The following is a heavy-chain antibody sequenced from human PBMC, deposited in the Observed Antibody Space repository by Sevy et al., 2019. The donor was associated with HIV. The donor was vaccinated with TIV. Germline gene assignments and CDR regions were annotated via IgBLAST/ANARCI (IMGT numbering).Heavy chain of an antibody. D-gene: IGHD5-18*01. Sequence: SETLSLTCTVSGGSISAKNYFWGWIRQPPGKGLEWIGGIYHTGSTYHSPSLPSRVGIYVDTSKKPFSVKLSSVTAADAAVYFCARHAVKHGYRPSYFDSWSHGTLVTVSS. CDR2: IYHTGST. V-gene: IGHV4-39*01. J-gene: IGHJ4*01. CDR3: ARHAVKHGYRPSYFDS. CDR1: GGSISAKNYF.